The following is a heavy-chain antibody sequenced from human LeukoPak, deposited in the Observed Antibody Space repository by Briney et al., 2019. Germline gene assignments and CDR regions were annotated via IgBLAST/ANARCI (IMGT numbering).Heavy chain of an antibody. J-gene: IGHJ4*02. D-gene: IGHD3-22*01. CDR3: ARLKYYYDSSGYPSELFYFDY. CDR1: GGSISSGDYY. Sequence: SETLSLTCTVSGGSISSGDYYWSWLRQPPGTGLEWIGSIYYSGSTYYNPSLKSRVTISVDTSKNQFSLKLSSVTAADTAVYYCARLKYYYDSSGYPSELFYFDYWGQGTLVTVSS. V-gene: IGHV4-39*01. CDR2: IYYSGST.